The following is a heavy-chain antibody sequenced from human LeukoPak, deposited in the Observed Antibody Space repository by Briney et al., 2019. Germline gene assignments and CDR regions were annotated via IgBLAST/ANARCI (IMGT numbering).Heavy chain of an antibody. Sequence: PGGSLRLSCAASGFIFSISDMHWVRQAPGKGLEWVAFISYDGSKKHCADSVQGRCTISRDNSKRTLYLQMSSLRAEDTAVYYCAKQYYYDSSGYWRYDAFDIWGQGTMVTVSP. CDR3: AKQYYYDSSGYWRYDAFDI. CDR2: ISYDGSKK. D-gene: IGHD3-22*01. V-gene: IGHV3-30*02. CDR1: GFIFSISD. J-gene: IGHJ3*02.